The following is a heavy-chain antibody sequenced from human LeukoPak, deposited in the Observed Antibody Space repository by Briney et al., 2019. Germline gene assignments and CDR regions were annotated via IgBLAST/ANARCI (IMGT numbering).Heavy chain of an antibody. Sequence: GGSLRLSCAASGFTFSTYVMSWVRQAPGKGLEWVSAISGSGGRTYYADSVKGRFTISRDNSKNTLYLQMNSLRAEDTAVYYCAKKLGRVDYYYMDVWGEGTTVTVSS. CDR1: GFTFSTYV. D-gene: IGHD7-27*01. CDR3: AKKLGRVDYYYMDV. V-gene: IGHV3-23*01. J-gene: IGHJ6*03. CDR2: ISGSGGRT.